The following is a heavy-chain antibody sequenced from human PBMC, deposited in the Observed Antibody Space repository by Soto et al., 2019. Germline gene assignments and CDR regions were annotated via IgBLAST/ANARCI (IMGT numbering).Heavy chain of an antibody. CDR3: AILDSSTWYTWYYFDY. Sequence: EVQLLESGGGLVQPGGSLRLSCAASGFSFSSYAMNWVRQAPGKGLECVSAFSDGGSNTYYTDSVKGRFTISRDNSKNTVCLKMNSLRAEDTAVYYCAILDSSTWYTWYYFDYWGQGTLVTVSS. CDR2: FSDGGSNT. V-gene: IGHV3-23*01. J-gene: IGHJ4*02. CDR1: GFSFSSYA. D-gene: IGHD6-13*01.